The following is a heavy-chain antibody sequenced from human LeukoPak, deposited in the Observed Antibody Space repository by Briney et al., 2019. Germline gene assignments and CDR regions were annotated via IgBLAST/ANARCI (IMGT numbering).Heavy chain of an antibody. CDR2: IKKDGSEK. D-gene: IGHD6-19*01. CDR1: GFTFSSYW. J-gene: IGHJ5*02. V-gene: IGHV3-7*01. Sequence: PGGSLRLSCAASGFTFSSYWMSWVRQAPGKGLEWVANIKKDGSEKKYVDSVKGRFTISRDNADNLLFLQMNSLRAEDTAIYYCAREGGNGWYSGWFDPWGQGTPVTVSS. CDR3: AREGGNGWYSGWFDP.